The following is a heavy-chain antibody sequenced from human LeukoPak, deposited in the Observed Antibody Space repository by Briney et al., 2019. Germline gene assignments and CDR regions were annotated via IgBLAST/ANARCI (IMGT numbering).Heavy chain of an antibody. D-gene: IGHD3-22*01. CDR2: IYYNGNT. J-gene: IGHJ3*02. CDR3: ARHFTYYYDSSGYPRDAFDI. CDR1: GGSISGYY. Sequence: SETLSLTCTVSGGSISGYYWSWIRQSPGKGLVWIGYIYYNGNTNYNPSLKSRATISVDMSRNQFSLKLSSVTAADTALYYCARHFTYYYDSSGYPRDAFDIWGHGTMVTVSS. V-gene: IGHV4-59*08.